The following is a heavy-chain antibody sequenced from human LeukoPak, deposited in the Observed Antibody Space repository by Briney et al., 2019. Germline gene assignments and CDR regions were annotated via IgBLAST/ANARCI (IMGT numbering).Heavy chain of an antibody. D-gene: IGHD4-17*01. CDR1: GYTFTSYD. CDR2: MNPNSGNT. J-gene: IGHJ6*03. V-gene: IGHV1-8*03. CDR3: ARALGDDRYYYYMDV. Sequence: ASVKVSCKASGYTFTSYDINWVRQATGQGLEWMGWMNPNSGNTGYAQKFQGRVTITRNTSISTAYMELSSLRSEDTAVYYCARALGDDRYYYYMDVWGKGTTDTVSS.